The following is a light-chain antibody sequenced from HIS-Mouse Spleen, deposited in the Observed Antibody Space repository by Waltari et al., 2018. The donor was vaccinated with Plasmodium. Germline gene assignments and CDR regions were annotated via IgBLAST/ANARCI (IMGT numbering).Light chain of an antibody. CDR1: QSVSSN. Sequence: EIVMTQSPATLSVSPGDRATISCRASQSVSSNLAWYQQKPGQAPRLLIYGASTRATGIPARFSGSWSGTEFTLTISSLQSEDFVVYYCQQYNNWSFTFGPGTKVDIK. CDR2: GAS. J-gene: IGKJ3*01. V-gene: IGKV3-15*01. CDR3: QQYNNWSFT.